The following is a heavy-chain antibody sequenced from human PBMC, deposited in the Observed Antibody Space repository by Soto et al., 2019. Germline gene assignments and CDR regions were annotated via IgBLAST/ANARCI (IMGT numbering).Heavy chain of an antibody. V-gene: IGHV3-23*04. Sequence: VQLVESGGGLVQPGGSLRLSCAASGFTFSTSGMLWVRQPPGEGLEWVSAIGPNPANTKYTDSVKGRFTISRDNSKNTVFLQMSTLRAEDTALYYCATARHCSSDACPAAEWGQGTLITVSS. J-gene: IGHJ4*02. CDR2: IGPNPANT. CDR1: GFTFSTSG. D-gene: IGHD2-2*01. CDR3: ATARHCSSDACPAAE.